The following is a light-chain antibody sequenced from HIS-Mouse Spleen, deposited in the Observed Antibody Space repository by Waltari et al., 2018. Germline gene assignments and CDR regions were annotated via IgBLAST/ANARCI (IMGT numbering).Light chain of an antibody. V-gene: IGLV2-23*01. J-gene: IGLJ3*02. CDR3: CSYAGSSTWV. CDR1: SSDVGSYNL. CDR2: EGS. Sequence: QSALTQPASVSGSPGQSITISCTGTSSDVGSYNLVSWYQQHPGNAPKLMIDEGSKRTAGVSNRVSGSKSGNTASLTISGLQAEDEADYYGCSYAGSSTWVFGGGTKLTVL.